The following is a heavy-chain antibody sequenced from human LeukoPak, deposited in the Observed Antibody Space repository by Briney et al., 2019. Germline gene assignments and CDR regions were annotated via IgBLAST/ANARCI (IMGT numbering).Heavy chain of an antibody. CDR1: GFTFDDYA. V-gene: IGHV3-9*01. Sequence: GGSLRLSCAASGFTFDDYAMHWVRQAPGKGLEWVSGISWNSGSIGYADSVKGRFTISRDNAKNSLYLQMNSLRAEDTALYYCAKDRGLGSSGWWGFDYWGQGTLVTVSS. CDR2: ISWNSGSI. J-gene: IGHJ4*02. CDR3: AKDRGLGSSGWWGFDY. D-gene: IGHD6-19*01.